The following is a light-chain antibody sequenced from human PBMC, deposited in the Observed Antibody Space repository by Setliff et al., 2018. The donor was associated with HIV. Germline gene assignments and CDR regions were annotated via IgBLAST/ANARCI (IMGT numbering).Light chain of an antibody. Sequence: SYELTQPPSVSVAPGKTATITCGGNNIERRSVHWYQQKPGQAPVVVVHDDSDRPSGIPERFSGSNSGNTATLTISRVEAGDEADYYCQVWDSSSNQLVFGIGTKGTVL. CDR2: DDS. CDR1: NIERRS. V-gene: IGLV3-21*03. J-gene: IGLJ1*01. CDR3: QVWDSSSNQLV.